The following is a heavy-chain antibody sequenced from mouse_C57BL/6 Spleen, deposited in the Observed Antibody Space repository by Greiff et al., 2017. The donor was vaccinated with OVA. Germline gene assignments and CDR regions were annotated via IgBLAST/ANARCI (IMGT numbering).Heavy chain of an antibody. CDR2: ISNGGGST. Sequence: EVKLVESGGGLVQPGGSLKLSCAASGFTFSDYYMYWVRQTPEKRLEWVAYISNGGGSTYYPDTVKGRFTISRDNAKNTLYLQMSRLKSEDTAMYYCARQGYAFDYWGQGTTLTVSS. CDR1: GFTFSDYY. D-gene: IGHD2-2*01. V-gene: IGHV5-12*01. CDR3: ARQGYAFDY. J-gene: IGHJ2*01.